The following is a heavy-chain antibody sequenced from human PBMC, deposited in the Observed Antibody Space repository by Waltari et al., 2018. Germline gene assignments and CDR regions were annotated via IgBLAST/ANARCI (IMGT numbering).Heavy chain of an antibody. CDR1: DGSITSYY. CDR3: ARTYSSAWPPLLDY. CDR2: SDGGGGA. Sequence: QVQLQESGPGLVKPSETLSLTCTVSDGSITSYYWSWIRQPAGKGLEWSGGSDGGGGADYNPSLRSRVAMSVDTSKSQFSLMMRSVTAADTAIYYCARTYSSAWPPLLDYWGQGTLVTVSS. V-gene: IGHV4-4*07. J-gene: IGHJ4*02. D-gene: IGHD6-19*01.